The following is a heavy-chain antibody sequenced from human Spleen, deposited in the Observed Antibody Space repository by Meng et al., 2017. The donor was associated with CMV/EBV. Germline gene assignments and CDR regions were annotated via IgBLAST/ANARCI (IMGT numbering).Heavy chain of an antibody. Sequence: ASVKVSCKASGYTFTSYDINWVRQATGQGLEWMGWMNPNSGNTGYAQKFQGRVTMTRNTSISTAYMELSSLRSEGTAVYYCARGRGKYCSSTSCYGRGHGNYYGMDVWGQGTTVTVSS. CDR1: GYTFTSYD. D-gene: IGHD2-2*01. V-gene: IGHV1-8*01. CDR2: MNPNSGNT. J-gene: IGHJ6*02. CDR3: ARGRGKYCSSTSCYGRGHGNYYGMDV.